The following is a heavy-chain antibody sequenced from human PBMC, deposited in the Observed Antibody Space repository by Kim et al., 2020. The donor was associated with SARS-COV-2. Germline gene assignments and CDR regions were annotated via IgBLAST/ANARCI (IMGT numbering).Heavy chain of an antibody. CDR2: ISAYNGNT. CDR1: GYTFTSYG. J-gene: IGHJ4*02. CDR3: ARETGIAVAGTYYFDY. D-gene: IGHD6-19*01. V-gene: IGHV1-18*01. Sequence: ASVKVSCKASGYTFTSYGISWVRQAPGQGLEWMGWISAYNGNTNYAQKLQGRVTMTTDTSTSTAYMELRSLRSDDTAVYYCARETGIAVAGTYYFDYWGQGTLVTVSS.